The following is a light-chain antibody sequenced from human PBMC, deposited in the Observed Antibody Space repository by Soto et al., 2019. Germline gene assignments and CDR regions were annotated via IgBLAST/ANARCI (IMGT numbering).Light chain of an antibody. CDR3: QQYNSYALT. J-gene: IGKJ4*01. CDR1: QSISSW. Sequence: DIQMTQSPSTLSASVGDRVTITCRASQSISSWLAWYQQKPGKAPKLLIYDASSLESGVPSRFRGSGSGTEFTLTISSLQPDDFATHYCQQYNSYALTFGGGTKVDIK. CDR2: DAS. V-gene: IGKV1-5*01.